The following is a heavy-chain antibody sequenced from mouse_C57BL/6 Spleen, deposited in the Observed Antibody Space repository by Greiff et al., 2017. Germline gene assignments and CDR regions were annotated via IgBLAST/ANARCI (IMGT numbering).Heavy chain of an antibody. V-gene: IGHV1-80*01. CDR2: IYPGDGDT. Sequence: QVQLQQSGAELVKPGASVKISCKASGYAFSSYWMNWVKQRPGKGLEWIGQIYPGDGDTNYNGKFKGKATLTADKSSSTAYMQLSSLTSEDSAVYFCARTYYYGSSYGFAYWGPGTLVTVSA. J-gene: IGHJ3*01. CDR1: GYAFSSYW. D-gene: IGHD1-1*01. CDR3: ARTYYYGSSYGFAY.